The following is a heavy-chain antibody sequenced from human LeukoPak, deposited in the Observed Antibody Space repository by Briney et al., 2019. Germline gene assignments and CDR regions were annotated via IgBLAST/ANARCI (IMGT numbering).Heavy chain of an antibody. D-gene: IGHD3-10*01. CDR2: IKQDGSEK. J-gene: IGHJ5*02. Sequence: GGSLRLSCAASGFTFGTYWMSWVRQAPGKGPEWVANIKQDGSEKYYVDSVRGRFTVSRDNAKNSLFLQMNSLRPEDTAVYYCARDRGYGSGINWFDPWGQGTLVTVSS. CDR3: ARDRGYGSGINWFDP. V-gene: IGHV3-7*01. CDR1: GFTFGTYW.